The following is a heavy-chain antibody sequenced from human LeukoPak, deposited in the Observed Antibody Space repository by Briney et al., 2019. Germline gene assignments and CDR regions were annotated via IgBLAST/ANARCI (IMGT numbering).Heavy chain of an antibody. CDR2: MNPNSANT. Sequence: ASVTVSFKCSVYTYTSYDINWVRQATWQGRDWMGCMNPNSANTGYAQKFQGRVTMTSDPSITTAYLELSSLTSEDAAVYYCARGPSYGSGSYNIYGIDYWGQGTLVTVSS. J-gene: IGHJ4*02. V-gene: IGHV1-8*01. CDR1: VYTYTSYD. D-gene: IGHD3-10*01. CDR3: ARGPSYGSGSYNIYGIDY.